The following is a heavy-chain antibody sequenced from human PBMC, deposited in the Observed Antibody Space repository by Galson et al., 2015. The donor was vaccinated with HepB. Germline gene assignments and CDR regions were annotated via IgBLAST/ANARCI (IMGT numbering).Heavy chain of an antibody. D-gene: IGHD6-19*01. CDR1: GFTFTNYA. Sequence: SLRLSCAASGFTFTNYAMSWVRQAPGKGLEWVSGIDDNSDNTYYADSVKGRFIISRDNSKNTLYLQMNSLRVEDTAIYYCAKDDRQWLVQPHLGFDYWGQGTLVTVSS. CDR3: AKDDRQWLVQPHLGFDY. V-gene: IGHV3-23*01. J-gene: IGHJ4*02. CDR2: IDDNSDNT.